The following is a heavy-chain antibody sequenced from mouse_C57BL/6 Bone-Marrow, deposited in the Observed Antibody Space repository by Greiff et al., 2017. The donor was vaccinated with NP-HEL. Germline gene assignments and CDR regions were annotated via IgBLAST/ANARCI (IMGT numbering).Heavy chain of an antibody. V-gene: IGHV1-74*01. CDR2: IHPSDSDT. D-gene: IGHD2-2*01. CDR1: GYTFTSYW. CDR3: ARAYGYDERFAY. Sequence: LKQSGAELVKPGASVKVSCKASGYTFTSYWMHWVKQRPGQGLEWIGRIHPSDSDTNYNQKFKGKATLTVDKSSSTAYMQLSSLTSEDSAVYYCARAYGYDERFAYWGQGTLVTVSA. J-gene: IGHJ3*01.